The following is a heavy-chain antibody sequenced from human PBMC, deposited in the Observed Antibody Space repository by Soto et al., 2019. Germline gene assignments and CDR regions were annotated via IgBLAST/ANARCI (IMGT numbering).Heavy chain of an antibody. V-gene: IGHV1-69*02. CDR2: IIPILGIA. CDR3: ARNYYDSSGYYYYGMDV. CDR1: GGTFSSYT. D-gene: IGHD3-22*01. Sequence: QVQLVQSGAEVKKPGSSVKVSCKASGGTFSSYTISWVRQAPGQGLEWMGRIIPILGIANYAQKFQGRVTITADKSTSPAYMELSSLRSEDTAVYYCARNYYDSSGYYYYGMDVWGQGTTVTVSS. J-gene: IGHJ6*02.